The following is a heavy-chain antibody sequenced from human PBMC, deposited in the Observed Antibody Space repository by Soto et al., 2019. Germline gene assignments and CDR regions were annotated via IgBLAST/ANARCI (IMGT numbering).Heavy chain of an antibody. V-gene: IGHV1-69*13. J-gene: IGHJ4*02. D-gene: IGHD6-19*01. CDR2: IFPNVGTA. CDR1: GGSFSTNE. CDR3: ARARYSSRWGTFDS. Sequence: GASVKVSCKAFGGSFSTNEIYWVRQAPGPGREGMGRIFPNVGTADYAQKFLGRLTIIADESTATVFMELSRLSSADTAVYFFARARYSSRWGTFDSWGQGTQVTVSS.